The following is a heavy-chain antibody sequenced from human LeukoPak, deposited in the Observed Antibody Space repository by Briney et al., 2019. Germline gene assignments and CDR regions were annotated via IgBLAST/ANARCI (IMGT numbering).Heavy chain of an antibody. CDR3: ARATRGDLLSEF. CDR2: MNPYSTNT. D-gene: IGHD2-21*01. CDR1: EYTFANYD. V-gene: IGHV1-8*01. J-gene: IGHJ4*02. Sequence: EASVKVSCKASEYTFANYDITWVRQAPGRGLEWMGWMNPYSTNTGYARKFLGRLSMTRDTSITTAYMELSSLTSEDTAVYYCARATRGDLLSEFWGQGSPITVSS.